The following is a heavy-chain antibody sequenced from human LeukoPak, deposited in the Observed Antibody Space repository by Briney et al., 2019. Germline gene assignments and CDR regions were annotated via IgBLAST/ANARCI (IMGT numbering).Heavy chain of an antibody. D-gene: IGHD5-24*01. J-gene: IGHJ3*02. CDR3: ARDTRDGYRDAFDI. CDR2: VYSSGST. Sequence: PSETLSLTCTVSGGSINSYYWNWIRQPPGKGLEWIGYVYSSGSTNYSPSLKSRVTISVDTSRSQFSLKLNSVTAADTAVYYCARDTRDGYRDAFDIWGQGTVVSVSP. V-gene: IGHV4-59*01. CDR1: GGSINSYY.